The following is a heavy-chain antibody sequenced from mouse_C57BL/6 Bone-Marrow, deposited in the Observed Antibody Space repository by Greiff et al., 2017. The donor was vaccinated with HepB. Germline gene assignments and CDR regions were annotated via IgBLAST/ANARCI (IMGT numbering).Heavy chain of an antibody. CDR1: GFTFSDYG. Sequence: EVKLVESGGGLVKPGGSLKLSCAASGFTFSDYGMHWVRQAPEKGLEWVAYISSGSSTIYYADTVKGRFTISRDNAKNTLFLQMTSLRSEDTAMYYCARYYGSSSYWYFDVWGTGTTVTVSS. CDR3: ARYYGSSSYWYFDV. CDR2: ISSGSSTI. V-gene: IGHV5-17*01. D-gene: IGHD1-1*01. J-gene: IGHJ1*03.